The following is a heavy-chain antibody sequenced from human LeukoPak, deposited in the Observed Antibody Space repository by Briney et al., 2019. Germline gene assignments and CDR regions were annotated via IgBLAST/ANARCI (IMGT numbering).Heavy chain of an antibody. V-gene: IGHV3-23*01. CDR3: ARGGPHDYSDYCFDY. J-gene: IGHJ4*02. Sequence: GGSLRLSCAASRFTFSNFAMSWVRQAPGKGLEWVSAISGSGGSTYYADSVKGRFTISRDNAKNSLYLQMNSLRAEDTAVYYCARGGPHDYSDYCFDYWGQGTLVTVSS. CDR2: ISGSGGST. CDR1: RFTFSNFA. D-gene: IGHD4-11*01.